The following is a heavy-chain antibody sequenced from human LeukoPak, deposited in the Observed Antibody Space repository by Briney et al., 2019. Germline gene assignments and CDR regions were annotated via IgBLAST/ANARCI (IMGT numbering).Heavy chain of an antibody. Sequence: SETLSLTCSVSGGSISRSDHYWSWIRQPPGKGLEWIGEINHSGSTNYNPSLKSRVTISVDTSKNQFSLKLSSVTAADTAVYYCARARAGRRSGAFDIWGQGTMVTVSS. D-gene: IGHD1-26*01. CDR3: ARARAGRRSGAFDI. CDR1: GGSISRSDHY. V-gene: IGHV4-39*07. CDR2: INHSGST. J-gene: IGHJ3*02.